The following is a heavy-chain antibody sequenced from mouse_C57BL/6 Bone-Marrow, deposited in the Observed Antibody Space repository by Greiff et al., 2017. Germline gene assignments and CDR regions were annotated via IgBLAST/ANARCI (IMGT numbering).Heavy chain of an antibody. D-gene: IGHD4-1*01. CDR1: GYTFTSYG. J-gene: IGHJ2*01. V-gene: IGHV1-81*01. CDR2: ICPRSGNT. Sequence: QVHVKQSGAELARPGASVKLSCKASGYTFTSYGISWVKQRTGQGLEWIGAICPRSGNTYYTEKFKGQATLTADKSSSTAYMELRSLTSEDSAVYFCARCGIFDYWGQGTTLTVSS. CDR3: ARCGIFDY.